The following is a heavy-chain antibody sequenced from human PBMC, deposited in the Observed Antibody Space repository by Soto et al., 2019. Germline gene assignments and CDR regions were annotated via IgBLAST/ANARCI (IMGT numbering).Heavy chain of an antibody. Sequence: SETLYLTCAVSGGSISSGGYSWSWIRQPPGKGLEWIGYIYHSGSTYYNPSLKSRVTISVDRSKNQFSLKLSSVTAADTAVYYCARLVYDSSGYSNWFDPWGQGTLVTVSS. D-gene: IGHD3-22*01. V-gene: IGHV4-30-2*01. J-gene: IGHJ5*02. CDR3: ARLVYDSSGYSNWFDP. CDR2: IYHSGST. CDR1: GGSISSGGYS.